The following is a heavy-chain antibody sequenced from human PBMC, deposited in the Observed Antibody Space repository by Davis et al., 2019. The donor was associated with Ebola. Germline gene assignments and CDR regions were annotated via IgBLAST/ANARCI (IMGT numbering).Heavy chain of an antibody. CDR1: GFPFYSHG. D-gene: IGHD3-10*01. J-gene: IGHJ5*02. CDR3: VREVRRGWLDP. Sequence: PGGSLRLSCAASGFPFYSHGMSWVRQAPGKGLEWVSSISSSSNYIDYADSVKGRFTVSRDNAKNSVYLQMNSLRAEDTAVYYCVREVRRGWLDPWGQGTLVTVSS. CDR2: ISSSSNYI. V-gene: IGHV3-21*01.